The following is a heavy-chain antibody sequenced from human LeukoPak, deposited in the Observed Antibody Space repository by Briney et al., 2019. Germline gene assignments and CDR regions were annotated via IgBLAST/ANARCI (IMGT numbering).Heavy chain of an antibody. CDR3: ARDKGSSGSYEGHRVFDY. Sequence: ASVKVSCKASGYTSTSYGISWVRQAPGQGLEWMGWISAYNGNTNYAQKLQGRVTMTTDTSTSTAYMELRSLRSDDTAVYYCARDKGSSGSYEGHRVFDYWGQGTLVTVSS. CDR2: ISAYNGNT. J-gene: IGHJ4*02. CDR1: GYTSTSYG. V-gene: IGHV1-18*01. D-gene: IGHD1-26*01.